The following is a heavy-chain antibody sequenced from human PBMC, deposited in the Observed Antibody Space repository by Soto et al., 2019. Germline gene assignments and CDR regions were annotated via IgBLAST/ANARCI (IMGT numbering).Heavy chain of an antibody. J-gene: IGHJ4*02. CDR2: ISYDGNNK. CDR3: AKGPTYCSGDCYRRRNY. Sequence: LRLSCAASGFTFSSYGMHWVRQAPGKGLEWVAVISYDGNNKYYPDSVKGRFTISRDNSKNTLYLQMNSLRAEDTAVYYFAKGPTYCSGDCYRRRNYCGKGTLVTVSS. D-gene: IGHD2-21*02. V-gene: IGHV3-30*18. CDR1: GFTFSSYG.